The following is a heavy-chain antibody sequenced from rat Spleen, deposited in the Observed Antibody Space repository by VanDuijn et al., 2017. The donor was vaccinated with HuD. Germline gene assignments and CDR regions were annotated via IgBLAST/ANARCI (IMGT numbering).Heavy chain of an antibody. J-gene: IGHJ1*01. CDR3: ARHGPTGSWYFDF. Sequence: EVRLVESGGGFVQPGRSLKLSCDASGFTFSDFSMAWVRQAPEKGLEWVATISSDGGRNFYRDSVKGRFTISRDNAKSTLYLQMNSLRSEDTATYYCARHGPTGSWYFDFWGPGTMVTVSS. V-gene: IGHV5-22*01. CDR1: GFTFSDFS. CDR2: ISSDGGRN. D-gene: IGHD5-1*01.